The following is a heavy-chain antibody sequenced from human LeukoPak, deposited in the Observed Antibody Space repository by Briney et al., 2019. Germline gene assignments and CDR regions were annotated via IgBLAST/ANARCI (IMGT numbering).Heavy chain of an antibody. CDR1: GFTFSSYE. J-gene: IGHJ4*02. Sequence: PGGSLRLSCAASGFTFSSYEMNWVRQASGKGLEWVSYISSSGSTIYYADSVKGRFTISRDNAKNSLYLQMDSLRAEDTAVYYRARGWASEAFDYWGQGTLVTVSS. V-gene: IGHV3-48*03. D-gene: IGHD3-16*01. CDR2: ISSSGSTI. CDR3: ARGWASEAFDY.